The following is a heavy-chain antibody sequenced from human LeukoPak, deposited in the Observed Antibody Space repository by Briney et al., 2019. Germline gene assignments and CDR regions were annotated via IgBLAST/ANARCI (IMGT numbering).Heavy chain of an antibody. D-gene: IGHD5-18*01. CDR3: ARQGSYGYSSIDY. Sequence: GESLKTSCKGSGYSFTSYWIGWVRQMPGKGLGWMGIIYPGDSDTRYSPSLQGQVTISADKSISTAYLQWSSLKASDTAMYYCARQGSYGYSSIDYWGQGTLVTVSS. CDR1: GYSFTSYW. J-gene: IGHJ4*02. CDR2: IYPGDSDT. V-gene: IGHV5-51*01.